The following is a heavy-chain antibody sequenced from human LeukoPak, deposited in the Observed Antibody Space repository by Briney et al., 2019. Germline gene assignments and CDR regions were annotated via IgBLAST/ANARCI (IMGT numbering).Heavy chain of an antibody. D-gene: IGHD6-13*01. J-gene: IGHJ4*02. CDR3: RAAADLNDY. Sequence: PGGSLRLSCAASGFTFSGSAMHWVRQASGKGLEWLGRIRSKADSYTTAYAASVKGRFIVSRDDSKNTAYLQMNSLKIEDTAVYYCRAAADLNDYWGQGTLVTVSS. CDR1: GFTFSGSA. CDR2: IRSKADSYTT. V-gene: IGHV3-73*01.